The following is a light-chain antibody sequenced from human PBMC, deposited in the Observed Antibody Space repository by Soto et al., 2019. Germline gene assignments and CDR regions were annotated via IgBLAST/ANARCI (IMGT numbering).Light chain of an antibody. Sequence: DIQMTQSPSTLSASVGDRVTITCRASQSISNWLAWYQQKPGKAPKLLIHDASTLDRGVPSRFSGSGSGTELTLSISSLQNDDFATYYCQHSGTFGQGTKVEIK. CDR2: DAS. CDR1: QSISNW. CDR3: QHSGT. V-gene: IGKV1-5*01. J-gene: IGKJ1*01.